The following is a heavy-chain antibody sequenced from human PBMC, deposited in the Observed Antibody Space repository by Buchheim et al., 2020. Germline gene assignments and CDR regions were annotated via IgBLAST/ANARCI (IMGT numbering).Heavy chain of an antibody. CDR1: GFTFSSYE. Sequence: VQLVESGGGLVKPGGSLRLSCAASGFTFSSYEMNWVRQAPGKGLEWVSYISSSGSTIYYADSVKGRFTISRDNAKNSLYLQMNSLRAEDTAVYYCASLTYYYDSSGYLTNSDYWGQGTL. J-gene: IGHJ4*02. D-gene: IGHD3-22*01. V-gene: IGHV3-48*03. CDR2: ISSSGSTI. CDR3: ASLTYYYDSSGYLTNSDY.